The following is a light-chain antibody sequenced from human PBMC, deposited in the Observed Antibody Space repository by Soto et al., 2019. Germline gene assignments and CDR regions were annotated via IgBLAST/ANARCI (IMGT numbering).Light chain of an antibody. V-gene: IGKV3-11*01. CDR3: HQRQYWPPIT. Sequence: VVLRASPATLCVSPGGRATLSGGDRLSVSVYLDWYQQKPGQAPRLLISDASNRATGIPARFSGSGSGTDFTLTISSLEPEDFAVYYCHQRQYWPPITFGQGTRLEI. CDR1: LSVSVY. CDR2: DAS. J-gene: IGKJ5*01.